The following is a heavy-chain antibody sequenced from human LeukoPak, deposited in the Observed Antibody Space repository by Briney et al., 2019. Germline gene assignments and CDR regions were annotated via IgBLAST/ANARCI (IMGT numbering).Heavy chain of an antibody. CDR3: AKGSSGWYNGAFDI. CDR1: GFTFSSYA. Sequence: GGSLRLSCVVPGFTFSSYAMSWVRQAPGKGLEWVSVISGSGGSTFYVDSVRGRFTISRDNSKNTLYLQMNSLRAEDTAVYYCAKGSSGWYNGAFDIWGQGTMVTVSS. J-gene: IGHJ3*02. CDR2: ISGSGGST. D-gene: IGHD6-19*01. V-gene: IGHV3-23*01.